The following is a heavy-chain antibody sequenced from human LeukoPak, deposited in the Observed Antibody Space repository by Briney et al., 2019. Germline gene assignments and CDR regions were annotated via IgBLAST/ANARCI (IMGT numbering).Heavy chain of an antibody. J-gene: IGHJ6*02. CDR3: ARDRSHDYYYYGMDV. CDR2: IYYSGST. CDR1: GGSISSYY. Sequence: PSETLSLTCTVSGGSISSYYWSWIRQPPGKGLEWIGYIYYSGSTNYNPSLKSRVTISVDTSKNQFSRKLSSVTAADTAVYYCARDRSHDYYYYGMDVWGQGTTVTVSS. V-gene: IGHV4-59*13.